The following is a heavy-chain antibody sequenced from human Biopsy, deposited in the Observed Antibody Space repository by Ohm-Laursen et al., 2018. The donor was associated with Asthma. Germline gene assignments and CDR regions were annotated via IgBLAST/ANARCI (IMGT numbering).Heavy chain of an antibody. CDR1: GFTFSKYG. Sequence: SLRLSCAASGFTFSKYGMHWVRQAPGKGLEWVAVISYDGFNKDYGDSVKGRFTISRDNSKNTLYLQMNSLTPDDTAVYFCARDKPSHIDYYYGMDVWGQGTTVTVSS. CDR2: ISYDGFNK. J-gene: IGHJ6*02. V-gene: IGHV3-30*03. CDR3: ARDKPSHIDYYYGMDV.